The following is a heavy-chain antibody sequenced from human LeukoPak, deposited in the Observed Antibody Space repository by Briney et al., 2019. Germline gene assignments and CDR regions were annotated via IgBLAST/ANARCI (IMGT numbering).Heavy chain of an antibody. CDR3: ARDGFDSRGPDAFDI. V-gene: IGHV4-31*03. Sequence: ASETLSLTCTVSGGSISSGGYYWSWIRQHPGKGLEWIGYIYYSGSTYYNPSLKSRVTISVDTSKNQFSLKLSSVTAADTAVYYCARDGFDSRGPDAFDIWGQGTTVTVSS. CDR1: GGSISSGGYY. D-gene: IGHD3-22*01. J-gene: IGHJ3*02. CDR2: IYYSGST.